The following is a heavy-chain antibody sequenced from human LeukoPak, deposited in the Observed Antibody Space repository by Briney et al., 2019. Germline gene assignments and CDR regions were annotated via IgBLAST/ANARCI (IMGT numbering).Heavy chain of an antibody. CDR3: VRDDSPGFY. J-gene: IGHJ4*02. CDR2: IRKRASGGTT. Sequence: GGSLRLSCTASGFTFGDYRMSWVRQAPGKGLEWVGFIRKRASGGTTEYAASVTGRFTISRDDSKSIAFLQMNSLRNEDTAIYYCVRDDSPGFYWGQGTLVTVSS. CDR1: GFTFGDYR. D-gene: IGHD5-18*01. V-gene: IGHV3-49*04.